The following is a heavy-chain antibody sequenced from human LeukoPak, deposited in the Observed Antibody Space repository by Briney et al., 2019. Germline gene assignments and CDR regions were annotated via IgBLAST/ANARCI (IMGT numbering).Heavy chain of an antibody. CDR3: ASVERYCSSTSCHIPNY. CDR1: GGSFSGYY. CDR2: IYYSGST. V-gene: IGHV4-34*01. D-gene: IGHD2-2*02. Sequence: PSETLSLSCAVYGGSFSGYYWSWIRQPPGKGLEWIGSIYYSGSTYYNPSLKSRVTISVDTSKNQFSLKLSSVTAADTAVYYCASVERYCSSTSCHIPNYWGQGTLVTVSS. J-gene: IGHJ4*02.